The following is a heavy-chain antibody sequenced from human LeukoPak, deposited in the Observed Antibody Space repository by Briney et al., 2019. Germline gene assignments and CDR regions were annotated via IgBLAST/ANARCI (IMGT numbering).Heavy chain of an antibody. D-gene: IGHD6-19*01. Sequence: PGGSLRLSCAASGFDFINFHIHWVRQAPGKGLEWLAFVSKDGNNIYYADSVKGRFTISGDNSKSTLYLQMNSLRADDTAIYYCARDFLWLVDYWGQGTLVTVSS. CDR2: VSKDGNNI. J-gene: IGHJ4*02. V-gene: IGHV3-30-3*01. CDR1: GFDFINFH. CDR3: ARDFLWLVDY.